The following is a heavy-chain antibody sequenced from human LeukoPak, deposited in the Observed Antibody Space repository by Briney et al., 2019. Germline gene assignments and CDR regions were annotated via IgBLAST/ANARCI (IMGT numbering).Heavy chain of an antibody. J-gene: IGHJ5*02. CDR3: ARQSSGWWTWFDP. D-gene: IGHD6-19*01. V-gene: IGHV3-23*01. CDR1: GFTFSSYA. CDR2: ISGSDDNT. Sequence: PGGSLRLHCAASGFTFSSYAMSWVRQAPGKGLEWVSAISGSDDNTYYADSVKGRFTISRDSSKNTLYLEMNSLRAEDTAVYYCARQSSGWWTWFDPWGQGTLVTVSS.